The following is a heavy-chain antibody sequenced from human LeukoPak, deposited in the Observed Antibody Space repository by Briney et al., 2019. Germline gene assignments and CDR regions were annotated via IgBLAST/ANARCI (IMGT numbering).Heavy chain of an antibody. CDR1: GFTFSSYS. CDR3: ARDAPSGKADSSGFPSVY. J-gene: IGHJ4*02. D-gene: IGHD3-22*01. CDR2: ISSSSSYI. V-gene: IGHV3-21*01. Sequence: GGSLSLSCAASGFTFSSYSMNWVRQAPGKGLEWVSSISSSSSYIYYADSVKGRFTISRDNAKNSLYLQMNRLRAEDTAVYYCARDAPSGKADSSGFPSVYWGQGTLVTVSS.